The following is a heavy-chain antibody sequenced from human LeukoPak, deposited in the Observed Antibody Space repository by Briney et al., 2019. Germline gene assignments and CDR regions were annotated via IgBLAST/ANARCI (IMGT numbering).Heavy chain of an antibody. CDR3: ASGYCSSTSCYGTDYGMDV. CDR1: GFTFSSYW. Sequence: GGSLRLSCAASGFTFSSYWMSWVRQAPGKGLEWVANIKQDGSEKYYVDSVKGRFTISRDNAKNSLYLQMNSLRAEDTAVYYCASGYCSSTSCYGTDYGMDVWGQGTTVTVSS. D-gene: IGHD2-2*03. V-gene: IGHV3-7*01. CDR2: IKQDGSEK. J-gene: IGHJ6*02.